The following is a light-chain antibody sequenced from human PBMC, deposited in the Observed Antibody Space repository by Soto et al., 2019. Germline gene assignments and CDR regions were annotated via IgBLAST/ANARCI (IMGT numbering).Light chain of an antibody. V-gene: IGLV2-14*01. CDR3: SSYTSSSTLGHVV. J-gene: IGLJ2*01. CDR1: SSDVGGYNY. CDR2: DVS. Sequence: QSALTQPASVSGSPGQSITISCTGTSSDVGGYNYVSWYQQHPGKAPKFMIYDVSNRPSGVSNRFSGSKSGNTASLTISGLQAEDEADYYCSSYTSSSTLGHVVLGGGTKVTVL.